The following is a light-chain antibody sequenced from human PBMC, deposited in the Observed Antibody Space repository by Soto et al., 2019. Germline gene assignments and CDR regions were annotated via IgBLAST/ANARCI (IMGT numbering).Light chain of an antibody. CDR2: DVT. CDR3: CSYAGSRVV. V-gene: IGLV2-11*01. CDR1: SSDVGGYNS. J-gene: IGLJ2*01. Sequence: QSALTQPRSVSGSPGQSVTISCTGTSSDVGGYNSVSWYQHHPGKAPKLMIYDVTKRPSGVPDRFSGSKSGNTASLTISGLQAEDEADYYCCSYAGSRVVFGGRTKLTVL.